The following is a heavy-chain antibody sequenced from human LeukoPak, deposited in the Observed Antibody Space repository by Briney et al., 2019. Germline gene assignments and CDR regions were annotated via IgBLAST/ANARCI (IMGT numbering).Heavy chain of an antibody. V-gene: IGHV3-20*04. CDR3: ARATRGWLGFDY. Sequence: GVSQRLSCASSIYTHEEYDMIGAPRARAKGLEGVFGINWHCGSTVCADSVKGRFTISRDNAKNSLYLQMNSVRAEDTALYYCARATRGWLGFDYWGQGNLVTVSS. CDR1: IYTHEEYD. D-gene: IGHD1-26*01. CDR2: INWHCGST. J-gene: IGHJ4*02.